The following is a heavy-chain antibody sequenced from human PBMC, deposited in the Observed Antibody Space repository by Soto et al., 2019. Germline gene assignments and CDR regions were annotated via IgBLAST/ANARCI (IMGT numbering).Heavy chain of an antibody. D-gene: IGHD4-17*01. Sequence: SETLSLTCAVYGGSFSGYYWSWIRQPPGKGLEWIGEIYHSGSTNYNPSLKSRVTISVDKSKNQFSLKLSSVTAADTAVYYCARHRRDYGDSYDAFDIWGQGTMVTV. CDR3: ARHRRDYGDSYDAFDI. J-gene: IGHJ3*02. V-gene: IGHV4-34*01. CDR2: IYHSGST. CDR1: GGSFSGYY.